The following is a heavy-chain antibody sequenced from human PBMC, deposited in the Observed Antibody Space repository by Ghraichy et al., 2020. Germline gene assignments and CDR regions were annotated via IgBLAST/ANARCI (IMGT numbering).Heavy chain of an antibody. V-gene: IGHV1-58*01. CDR1: GFTFTSSA. Sequence: SGKVSCKASGFTFTSSAVQWVRQARGQRLEWIGWIVVGSGNTNYAQKFQERVTITRDMSTSTAYMELSSLRSEDTAVYYCAAGPYLYYYYYGMDVWGQGTTVTVSS. CDR3: AAGPYLYYYYYGMDV. J-gene: IGHJ6*02. CDR2: IVVGSGNT.